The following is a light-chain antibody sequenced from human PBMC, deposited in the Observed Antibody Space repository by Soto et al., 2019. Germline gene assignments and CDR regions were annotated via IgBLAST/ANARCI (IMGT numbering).Light chain of an antibody. Sequence: QPVLTQPPSVSGAPGQRVTISCTGSSSNIGAGYDVHWYQQLPGTAPKLLIYGNSNRPSGVPDRFSGSKSGTSASLAITGLQAEDEADYYCQSHDSSLSVVFGGGTQLTVL. CDR1: SSNIGAGYD. CDR2: GNS. J-gene: IGLJ2*01. V-gene: IGLV1-40*01. CDR3: QSHDSSLSVV.